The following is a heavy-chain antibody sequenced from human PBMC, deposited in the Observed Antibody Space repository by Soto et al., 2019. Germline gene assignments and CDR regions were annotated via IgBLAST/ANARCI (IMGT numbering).Heavy chain of an antibody. J-gene: IGHJ4*02. V-gene: IGHV4-30-4*01. Sequence: PSETLSLTCTVSGGSISSGDYYWSWIRQPPGKGLEWIGYIYYSGSTYYNPSLKSRVTISVDTSKNQFSLKLSSVTAAGTAVYYCAREPIYGVYHDYWGQGTLVTVSS. CDR2: IYYSGST. CDR1: GGSISSGDYY. D-gene: IGHD4-17*01. CDR3: AREPIYGVYHDY.